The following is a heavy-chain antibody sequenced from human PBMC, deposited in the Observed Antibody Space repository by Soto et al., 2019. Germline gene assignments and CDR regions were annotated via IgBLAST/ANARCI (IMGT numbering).Heavy chain of an antibody. V-gene: IGHV1-69*02. CDR3: AVGDYGCYYYGMDV. J-gene: IGHJ6*02. CDR1: GGTFSSYT. CDR2: IIPILGIA. Sequence: QVQLVQSGAEVKKPGSSVKVSCKASGGTFSSYTISWVRQAPGQGLEWMGRIIPILGIANYAQKFQGRVTITADKSTSTANRERSSLRSEDTAVYYCAVGDYGCYYYGMDVWGQGTTVTVSS. D-gene: IGHD4-17*01.